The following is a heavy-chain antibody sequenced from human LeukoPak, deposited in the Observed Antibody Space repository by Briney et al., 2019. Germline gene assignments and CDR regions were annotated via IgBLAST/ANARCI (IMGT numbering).Heavy chain of an antibody. CDR2: IKEDGTEK. Sequence: GGSLRLSCAASGFTFSSYWTTWVRQAPGKGLEWVANIKEDGTEKNYVDSVKGRFTISRDNAKNSLYLQMNSLRPEDTAVYYCTRARYSDYWGQGTLVTVSS. V-gene: IGHV3-7*01. D-gene: IGHD1-26*01. CDR3: TRARYSDY. J-gene: IGHJ4*02. CDR1: GFTFSSYW.